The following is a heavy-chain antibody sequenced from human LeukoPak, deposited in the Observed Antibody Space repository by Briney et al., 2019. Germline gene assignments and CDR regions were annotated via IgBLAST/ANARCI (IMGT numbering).Heavy chain of an antibody. CDR1: GYTFTSYY. CDR3: ARGRGVHDSHTYDYFHY. Sequence: ASVKVSCTASGYTFTSYYIHWVRQAPGQGLEWMGIINPAGGSTTYAQKFQGSRLTLTRDTSTSTVYMELSSLRSEDTAVYYCARGRGVHDSHTYDYFHYWGQGTQVTVSS. CDR2: INPAGGST. D-gene: IGHD3-22*01. J-gene: IGHJ4*02. V-gene: IGHV1-46*01.